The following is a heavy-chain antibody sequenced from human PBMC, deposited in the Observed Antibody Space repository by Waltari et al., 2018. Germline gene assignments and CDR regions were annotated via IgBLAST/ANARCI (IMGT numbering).Heavy chain of an antibody. Sequence: ESGGGVVHIGGSLRLSCVGPEFIFRNYGIHWVRQAPGKGLEWVAVTSYEGRDEHYADSVEGRFTISRDESKNIVYLQMDTLRVEDTAMYYCAKDDSGAEFDPWGQGTLVTVS. CDR1: EFIFRNYG. D-gene: IGHD3-10*01. V-gene: IGHV3-30*18. CDR3: AKDDSGAEFDP. CDR2: TSYEGRDE. J-gene: IGHJ5*02.